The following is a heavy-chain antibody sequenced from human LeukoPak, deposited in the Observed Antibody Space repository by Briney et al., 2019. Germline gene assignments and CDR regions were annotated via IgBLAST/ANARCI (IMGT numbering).Heavy chain of an antibody. CDR3: ARDFGSSGWSDAFDI. J-gene: IGHJ3*02. CDR1: GFTFSSYG. Sequence: GGSLRLSCAASGFTFSSYGMHWVRQAPGKGLEWVAVIWYDGSNKYYADSVKGRFTISRDNSKNTLYLQMNSLRAEDTAVYYCARDFGSSGWSDAFDIWGQGTMVTVSS. CDR2: IWYDGSNK. D-gene: IGHD6-19*01. V-gene: IGHV3-33*01.